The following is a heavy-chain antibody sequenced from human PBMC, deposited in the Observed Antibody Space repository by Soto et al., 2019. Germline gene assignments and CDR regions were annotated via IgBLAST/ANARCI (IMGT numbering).Heavy chain of an antibody. D-gene: IGHD2-2*01. CDR3: ARGQVPAAPLHPFDY. CDR1: GGSISSGGYY. V-gene: IGHV4-31*03. CDR2: IYYSGST. J-gene: IGHJ4*02. Sequence: SETLSLTCTVSGGSISSGGYYWSWIRQHPGKGLEWIGYIYYSGSTYYNPSLKSRVTISVDTSKNQFSLKLSSVTAADTAVYYCARGQVPAAPLHPFDYWGQGTLVTVSS.